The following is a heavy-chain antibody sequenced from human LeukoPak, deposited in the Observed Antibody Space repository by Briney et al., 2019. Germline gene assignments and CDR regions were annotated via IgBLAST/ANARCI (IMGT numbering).Heavy chain of an antibody. V-gene: IGHV3-9*01. J-gene: IGHJ6*02. CDR1: GFTFENYA. CDR2: ISWNSDTK. Sequence: GRSLRLSCAASGFTFENYAIHWVRQVPGKGLEWVSGISWNSDTKDYADSVKGRFTISRDNAEDSVYLQMNSLRPEDTAFYYCAKAPHPGSYYYGLDVWGQGTTVTVSS. CDR3: AKAPHPGSYYYGLDV.